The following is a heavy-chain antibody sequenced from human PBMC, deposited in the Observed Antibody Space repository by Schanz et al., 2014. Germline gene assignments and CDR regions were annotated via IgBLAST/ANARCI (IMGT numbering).Heavy chain of an antibody. CDR3: ARDRGHGDLPGDI. Sequence: QVQLQESGPGLVKPSQTLSLTCTVSGGSISSATYYWSWVRQPAGKGLEWIGRIYSRGSSTYNPPRKSGVPIPIDTTNNQFSLKLNSVTAADTAVYYCARDRGHGDLPGDIWGQGTMVTVSS. J-gene: IGHJ3*02. CDR1: GGSISSATYY. CDR2: IYSRGSS. V-gene: IGHV4-61*02. D-gene: IGHD4-17*01.